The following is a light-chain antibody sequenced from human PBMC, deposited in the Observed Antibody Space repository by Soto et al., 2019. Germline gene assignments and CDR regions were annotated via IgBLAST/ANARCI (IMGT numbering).Light chain of an antibody. Sequence: EIVLTQSPGTLSFSPGERSTLSCRSSQSLSSSYLVWYQQKPGQAPRLLIYGASNRATGIPDRFSGSGSGTDFTLTISRLEPEDFGVYYCQQYGSSPQNTFGQGTRLEIK. V-gene: IGKV3-20*01. J-gene: IGKJ5*01. CDR2: GAS. CDR3: QQYGSSPQNT. CDR1: QSLSSSY.